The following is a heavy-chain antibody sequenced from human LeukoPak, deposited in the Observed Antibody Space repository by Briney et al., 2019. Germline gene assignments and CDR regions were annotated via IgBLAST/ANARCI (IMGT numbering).Heavy chain of an antibody. CDR3: ARDFVDTVMVVDY. CDR2: ISAYNGNT. CDR1: GYTFTSYG. D-gene: IGHD5-18*01. Sequence: ASVNVSCKASGYTFTSYGISWVPQAPGQGLEWMGWISAYNGNTNYAQKFQDRVTMTTDTPTSTAYMELRSLRSDDTAVYYCARDFVDTVMVVDYWGQGTLVTVSS. V-gene: IGHV1-18*01. J-gene: IGHJ4*02.